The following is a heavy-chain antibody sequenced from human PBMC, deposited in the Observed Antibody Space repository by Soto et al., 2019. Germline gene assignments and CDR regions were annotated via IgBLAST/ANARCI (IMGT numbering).Heavy chain of an antibody. V-gene: IGHV3-30-3*01. CDR3: ARDAFRDRYWNYFDY. Sequence: QVQLVESGGGVVQPGRSLRLSCAASGFTFSSYAMHWVRQAPGKGLEWVAVISYDGSNKYYADSVKGRFTISRDNSKNTLYLQMNSLRAEDTAVYYCARDAFRDRYWNYFDYWGQGTLVTVSS. CDR1: GFTFSSYA. D-gene: IGHD2-21*01. CDR2: ISYDGSNK. J-gene: IGHJ4*02.